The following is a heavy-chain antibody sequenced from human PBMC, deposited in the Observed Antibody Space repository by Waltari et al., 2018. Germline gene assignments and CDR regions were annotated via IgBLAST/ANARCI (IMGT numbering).Heavy chain of an antibody. CDR2: IKEDGSQR. CDR1: GFLFSNSW. Sequence: EVQLVESGGGLVQPGESLRLSCVASGFLFSNSWMSWVRQAPGKGLEWVANIKEDGSQRYYVDSVNGRCTISRDNAKNSLYLQMNSLRVEDTAVFYCVKGGGNFHSWGQGTLVTVS. V-gene: IGHV3-7*03. CDR3: VKGGGNFHS. D-gene: IGHD1-1*01. J-gene: IGHJ4*02.